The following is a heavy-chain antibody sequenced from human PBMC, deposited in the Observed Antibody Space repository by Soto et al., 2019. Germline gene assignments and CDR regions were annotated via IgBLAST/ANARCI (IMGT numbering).Heavy chain of an antibody. CDR3: AKPGAATSGDWGYFDY. CDR2: ISHDGRNK. CDR1: GFSYNTYG. V-gene: IGHV3-30*18. D-gene: IGHD3-16*01. Sequence: QVQLVDSGGDVVQPGRSLRLSCAASGFSYNTYGMHWLRQAPGKGLEWVAFISHDGRNKYYAGSVKGRFTISRDNSKHTHYLEMNNLRVEDTAVYYCAKPGAATSGDWGYFDYWGQGILVTVSS. J-gene: IGHJ4*02.